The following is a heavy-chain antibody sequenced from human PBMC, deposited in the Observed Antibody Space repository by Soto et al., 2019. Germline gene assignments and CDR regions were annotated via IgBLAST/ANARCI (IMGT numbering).Heavy chain of an antibody. CDR3: ARGRAAAVYSFGLVDY. J-gene: IGHJ4*02. D-gene: IGHD6-13*01. V-gene: IGHV4-34*01. CDR2: INHGGIT. Sequence: SETLSLTCAVYGGSFSAYYWSWIRQSPGRGLEWIGEINHGGITNYNPSHKSRVTMSVDTSKNQFSLKLTSVTAADTAVYYCARGRAAAVYSFGLVDYWGQGTLVTVSS. CDR1: GGSFSAYY.